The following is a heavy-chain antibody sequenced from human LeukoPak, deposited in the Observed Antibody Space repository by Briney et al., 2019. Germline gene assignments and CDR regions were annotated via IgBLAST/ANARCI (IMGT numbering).Heavy chain of an antibody. CDR2: IKEDGTEK. CDR3: VRGYVWGPSNPDY. D-gene: IGHD3-16*01. V-gene: IGHV3-7*04. CDR1: GFTFSTYW. Sequence: GGSLRLSCAASGFTFSTYWMSWFRQAPGKGLEWLGNIKEDGTEKYYLDSVRGRFTLSRDNAKNSLYLQMDSLRAEDTAVYYCVRGYVWGPSNPDYWGQGTLVTVTS. J-gene: IGHJ4*02.